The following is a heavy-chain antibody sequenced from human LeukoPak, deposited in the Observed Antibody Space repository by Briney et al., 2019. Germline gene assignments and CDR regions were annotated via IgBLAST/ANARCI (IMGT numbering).Heavy chain of an antibody. V-gene: IGHV1-8*01. CDR1: GYTFTSYD. CDR2: MNPNSGNT. CDR3: ARRVFYYYDSSGYYYYFDY. Sequence: ASVKVSCKASGYTFTSYDINWVRQATGQGLEWMGWMNPNSGNTGYAQKFQGRVTMTRNTSISTAYMELSSLRSEDTAVYYCARRVFYYYDSSGYYYYFDYWGQGTPVTISS. D-gene: IGHD3-22*01. J-gene: IGHJ4*02.